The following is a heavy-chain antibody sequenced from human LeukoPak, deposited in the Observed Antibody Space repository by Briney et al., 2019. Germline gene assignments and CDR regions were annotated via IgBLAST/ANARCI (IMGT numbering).Heavy chain of an antibody. V-gene: IGHV3-23*01. CDR1: GFTFSSYA. CDR3: AKPRIVVVVAASGY. D-gene: IGHD2-15*01. J-gene: IGHJ4*02. CDR2: ISGSDSSI. Sequence: PGGSLRLSCAASGFTFSSYAMSWVRQPPGKGLEWVSSISGSDSSIYYADSVKGRFTISRDNSKNTLYLQMNSLRAEDTAVYYCAKPRIVVVVAASGYWGQGTLVTVSS.